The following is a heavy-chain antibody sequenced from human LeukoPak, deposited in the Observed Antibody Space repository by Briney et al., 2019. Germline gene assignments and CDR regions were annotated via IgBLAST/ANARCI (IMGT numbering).Heavy chain of an antibody. J-gene: IGHJ4*02. Sequence: PSETLSLTCTVSGGSISSSSYYWGWIRQPPGKGLEWIGSIYYSGSTYYNPSLKSRVTISVDTSKNQFSLKLSSVTAADTAGYYCASGFEYSSSWEFDYWGQGTLVTVSS. CDR2: IYYSGST. V-gene: IGHV4-39*07. CDR3: ASGFEYSSSWEFDY. CDR1: GGSISSSSYY. D-gene: IGHD6-6*01.